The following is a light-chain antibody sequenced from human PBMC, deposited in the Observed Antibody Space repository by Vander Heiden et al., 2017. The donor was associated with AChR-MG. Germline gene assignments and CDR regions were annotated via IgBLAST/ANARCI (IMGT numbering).Light chain of an antibody. Sequence: QSALTQPASVSGSPGQSITISCTATSGDFNAYDYVSWYQQHPGKAPKLMIYDVVNRPSGVSDRFSGSKSANTASLTISGLQVDDEADYYCSSYPARRTVLFGGGTKVTVL. CDR3: SSYPARRTVL. V-gene: IGLV2-14*03. CDR2: DVV. CDR1: SGDFNAYDY. J-gene: IGLJ3*02.